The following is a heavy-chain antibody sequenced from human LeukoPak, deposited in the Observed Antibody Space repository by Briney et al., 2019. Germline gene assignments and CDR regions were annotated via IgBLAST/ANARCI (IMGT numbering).Heavy chain of an antibody. Sequence: SETLSLTCTVSGGSISAYYWSWIRQTPGKGLEWIGDVYYSGSTNYNPSLKGRVIISLDTSEKQFSLKLSSVTAADTATYYCARGGPRYCSGGRCYSFYYGMDVWGQGTTVTVSS. CDR3: ARGGPRYCSGGRCYSFYYGMDV. V-gene: IGHV4-59*01. CDR1: GGSISAYY. D-gene: IGHD2-15*01. J-gene: IGHJ6*02. CDR2: VYYSGST.